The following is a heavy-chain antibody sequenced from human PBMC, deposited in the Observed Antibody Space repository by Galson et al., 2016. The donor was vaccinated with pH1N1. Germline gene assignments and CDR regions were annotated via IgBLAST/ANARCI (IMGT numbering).Heavy chain of an antibody. CDR1: GYTFISYD. D-gene: IGHD4-17*01. CDR2: MNPNSGNT. V-gene: IGHV1-8*02. J-gene: IGHJ5*02. Sequence: SVKVSCKASGYTFISYDINWVRQATGQGLEWMGWMNPNSGNTGYAQKFQGRVTMTRNTSVSTAYMELSSLRSEDTAVYYCARANYGDYVGWFDPWGQGTLVTVSS. CDR3: ARANYGDYVGWFDP.